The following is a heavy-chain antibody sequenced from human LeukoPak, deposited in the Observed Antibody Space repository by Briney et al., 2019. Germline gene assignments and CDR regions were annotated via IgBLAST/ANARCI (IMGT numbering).Heavy chain of an antibody. D-gene: IGHD2-21*02. J-gene: IGHJ4*02. V-gene: IGHV5-51*01. CDR2: IYPGDSHT. CDR1: GYSFSTYW. Sequence: GESLKISCKGSGYSFSTYWIGWVRQLPGEDLEWMGIIYPGDSHTRYSPSFQGQVTISADKSISTAYLQWSSLKASDTAMYYCARRTAPADYWGQGTLVTVSS. CDR3: ARRTAPADY.